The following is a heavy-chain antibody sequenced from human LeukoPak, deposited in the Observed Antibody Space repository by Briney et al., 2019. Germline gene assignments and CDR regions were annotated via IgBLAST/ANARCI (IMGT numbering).Heavy chain of an antibody. Sequence: GGSLRPSCAASGFSFNSYWMHWVPQVPGKGLVWVSRISSDGSTTSYADSVKGRFTISRDNAKNTLYLQMNSLRDEDTAIYYCARAQAVAGTGGFDPWGQGTLVTVSS. CDR2: ISSDGSTT. J-gene: IGHJ5*02. V-gene: IGHV3-74*01. CDR1: GFSFNSYW. CDR3: ARAQAVAGTGGFDP. D-gene: IGHD6-19*01.